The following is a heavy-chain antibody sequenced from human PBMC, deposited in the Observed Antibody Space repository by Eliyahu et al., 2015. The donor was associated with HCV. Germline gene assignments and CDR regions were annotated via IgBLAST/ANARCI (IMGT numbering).Heavy chain of an antibody. D-gene: IGHD4-17*01. CDR2: ISGSGGST. Sequence: EVQLLESGGGLVQPGGSLRLSCAASGFXFXRXXXSWVRQAPGKGLEWVSAISGSGGSTYYADSVKGRFTISRDNSKNTLYLQMNSLRAEDTAVYYCAKDMRELETVTTGYYFDYWGQGTLVTVSS. CDR3: AKDMRELETVTTGYYFDY. CDR1: GFXFXRXX. V-gene: IGHV3-23*01. J-gene: IGHJ4*02.